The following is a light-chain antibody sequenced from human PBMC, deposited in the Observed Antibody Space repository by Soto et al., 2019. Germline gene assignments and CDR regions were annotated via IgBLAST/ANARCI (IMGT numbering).Light chain of an antibody. Sequence: QSVLTQPASVSGSPGQSITISCTGTSSDVGGYNYVSWYQQHPGKAPKLMIYDVSNRRSGVSNRFSGSKSGNTASLTISGLQAEDEADYYCSSYTSSSTLVFGGGTKLTLL. CDR1: SSDVGGYNY. CDR2: DVS. CDR3: SSYTSSSTLV. V-gene: IGLV2-14*01. J-gene: IGLJ2*01.